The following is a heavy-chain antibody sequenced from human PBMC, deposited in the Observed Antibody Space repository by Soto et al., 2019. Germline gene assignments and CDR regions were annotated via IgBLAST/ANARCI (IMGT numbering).Heavy chain of an antibody. CDR1: GFSLSTSGVG. J-gene: IGHJ4*02. CDR2: IYWDDDK. D-gene: IGHD3-3*01. V-gene: IGHV2-5*02. CDR3: AHNSYISYDFWSGGTFDY. Sequence: QITLKESGPTLVKPTQTLTLTCTFSGFSLSTSGVGVGWIRQPPGKALEWLALIYWDDDKRYSPSLKSRLTIPKDTSKNQVVLTMTNMDPVDTATYYCAHNSYISYDFWSGGTFDYWGQGTLVTVSS.